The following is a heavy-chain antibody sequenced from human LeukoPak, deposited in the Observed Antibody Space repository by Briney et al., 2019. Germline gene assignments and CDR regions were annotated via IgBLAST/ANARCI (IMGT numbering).Heavy chain of an antibody. CDR3: ARDVYGWYGVYYYYMDV. CDR1: GGSISSSSYY. CDR2: IYYSGST. J-gene: IGHJ6*03. D-gene: IGHD6-19*01. V-gene: IGHV4-39*07. Sequence: SETLSPTCTVSGGSISSSSYYWGWIRQPPGKGLEWIGSIYYSGSTYYNPSLKSRVTISVDTPKNQFSLKLSSVTAADTAVYYCARDVYGWYGVYYYYMDVWGKGTTVTVSS.